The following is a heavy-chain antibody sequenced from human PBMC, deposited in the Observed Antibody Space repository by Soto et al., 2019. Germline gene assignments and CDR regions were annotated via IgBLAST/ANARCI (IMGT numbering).Heavy chain of an antibody. J-gene: IGHJ4*02. CDR1: GFTFSSFS. D-gene: IGHD2-21*01. CDR3: ARDRCLGGDCYNFDY. CDR2: ISSSRSSI. V-gene: IGHV3-48*01. Sequence: EVQLVESGGNLVQPGGSLRLSCAASGFTFSSFSMNWVRQAPGRGREWVSYISSSRSSIYYADSVKGRFTISRDNAKNSLFLQMNSLRAEDTAVYYCARDRCLGGDCYNFDYWGQGTLVTVSS.